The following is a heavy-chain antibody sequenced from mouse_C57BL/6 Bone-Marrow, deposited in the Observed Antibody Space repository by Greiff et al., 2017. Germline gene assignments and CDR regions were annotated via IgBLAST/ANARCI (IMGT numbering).Heavy chain of an antibody. J-gene: IGHJ2*01. CDR2: IWSGGST. CDR1: GFSLTSYG. V-gene: IGHV2-2*01. Sequence: QVQLQQSGPGLVQPSQSLSITCTVSGFSLTSYGVHWVRQSPGKGLEWLGVIWSGGSTDYNAAFISRLSISKDNPKSQVFFKMNSLQADDTAIYYCARTRRYGLDYWGQGTTLTVSS. CDR3: ARTRRYGLDY. D-gene: IGHD1-1*02.